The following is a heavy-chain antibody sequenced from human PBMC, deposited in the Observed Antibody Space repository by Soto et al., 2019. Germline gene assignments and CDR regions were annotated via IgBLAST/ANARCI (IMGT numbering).Heavy chain of an antibody. CDR1: GFTFSDYA. Sequence: VQLVESGGGVVQPGRSLRLSCAASGFTFSDYAMHWDRQAPGTGLEWVAVVSHDGRNTHYADSVKGRFTISRDSSKNTVPLEMTSLRAEDTAVYYCGKGGRQWLVTSDFNYWGQGALVTVSS. J-gene: IGHJ4*02. CDR3: GKGGRQWLVTSDFNY. V-gene: IGHV3-30*18. D-gene: IGHD6-19*01. CDR2: VSHDGRNT.